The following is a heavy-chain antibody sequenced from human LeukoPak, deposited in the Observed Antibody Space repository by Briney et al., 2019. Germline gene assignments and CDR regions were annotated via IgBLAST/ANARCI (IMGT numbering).Heavy chain of an antibody. V-gene: IGHV3-48*03. CDR3: ARGDSSYDILTGYYIYIGY. J-gene: IGHJ4*02. CDR1: GFTFSSYE. Sequence: GGSLRLSCAASGFTFSSYEMNWVRQAPGKGLEWVSYISGSDSTIYYADSVKGRFTISRDNSKNTLYLQMNSLRAEDTAVYYCARGDSSYDILTGYYIYIGYWGQGTLVTVSP. CDR2: ISGSDSTI. D-gene: IGHD3-9*01.